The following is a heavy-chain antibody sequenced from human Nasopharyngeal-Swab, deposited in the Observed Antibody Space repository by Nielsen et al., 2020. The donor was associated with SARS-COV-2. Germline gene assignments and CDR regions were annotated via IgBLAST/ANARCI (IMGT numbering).Heavy chain of an antibody. V-gene: IGHV3-23*01. J-gene: IGHJ4*02. Sequence: GESLKMSCAASGFTFSSYAMSWVRQAPGKGLEWVSAISGSGGSTYYADSVKGRFTISRDNSKNTLYLQMNSLRAEDTAVYYCAKDTPDPGIAVEDNWGQGTLVTVSS. CDR1: GFTFSSYA. D-gene: IGHD6-19*01. CDR2: ISGSGGST. CDR3: AKDTPDPGIAVEDN.